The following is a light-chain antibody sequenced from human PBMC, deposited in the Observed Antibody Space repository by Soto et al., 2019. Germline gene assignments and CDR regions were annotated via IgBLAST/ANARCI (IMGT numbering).Light chain of an antibody. J-gene: IGKJ1*01. Sequence: DVQVTQSSSTVSTYVGDTVTIPCRASYNIDSWLAWYQQKPGKAPYLLISDASNLERGVPSRFSGSGSGTEFTLTISSMQPDDFATYYCQEYHGYSLRFGQGTKVDIK. CDR1: YNIDSW. CDR3: QEYHGYSLR. V-gene: IGKV1-5*01. CDR2: DAS.